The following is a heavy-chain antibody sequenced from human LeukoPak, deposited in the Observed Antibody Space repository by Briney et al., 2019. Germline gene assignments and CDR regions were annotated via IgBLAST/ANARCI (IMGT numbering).Heavy chain of an antibody. Sequence: GGSLRLSCAASGFTFDDYAMHWVRQAPGKGLEWVSGIGWNSGSIAYADSVKGRFTISRDNAKNSLYLQMNSLRAEDTAVYYCARADYGDYGFDYWGQGTLVTVSS. V-gene: IGHV3-9*01. J-gene: IGHJ4*02. CDR3: ARADYGDYGFDY. D-gene: IGHD4-17*01. CDR1: GFTFDDYA. CDR2: IGWNSGSI.